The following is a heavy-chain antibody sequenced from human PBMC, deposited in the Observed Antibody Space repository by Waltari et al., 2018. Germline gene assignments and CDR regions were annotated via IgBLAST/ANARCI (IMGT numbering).Heavy chain of an antibody. CDR2: SSYTGAT. J-gene: IGHJ3*01. CDR1: GGSITSNRHY. CDR3: ATYIGAAVGTAAFDV. D-gene: IGHD5-12*01. V-gene: IGHV4-39*01. Sequence: QLQLQESGSGLVKPSETLSLTCTVSGGSITSNRHYWGWIRQPPGQGLGWIGTSSYTGATYTSPSLKSRVTISRDTSKNQLSLTLGSVSAADTALYYCATYIGAAVGTAAFDVWGQGTMVTVSS.